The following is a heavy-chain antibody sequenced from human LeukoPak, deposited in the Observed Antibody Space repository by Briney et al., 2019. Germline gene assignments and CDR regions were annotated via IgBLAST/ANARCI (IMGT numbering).Heavy chain of an antibody. CDR3: ARGHIAAERLITTFDY. D-gene: IGHD6-13*01. Sequence: GGSLRLSCAASGFTFSSYGMHWVRQAPGKGLEWVAFIRYDGSNKYYADSVKGRFTISRDNSKNTLYLQMNSLRAEDTAVYYCARGHIAAERLITTFDYWGQGTLVTVSS. CDR2: IRYDGSNK. V-gene: IGHV3-30*02. J-gene: IGHJ4*02. CDR1: GFTFSSYG.